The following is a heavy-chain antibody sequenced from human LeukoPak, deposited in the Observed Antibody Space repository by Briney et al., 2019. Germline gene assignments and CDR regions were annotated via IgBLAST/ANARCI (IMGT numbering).Heavy chain of an antibody. CDR2: INQSGST. J-gene: IGHJ5*02. V-gene: IGHV4-34*01. CDR1: GGSFSGYY. Sequence: SETLSFTCAVYGGSFSGYYWSWIRQPPGKGLEWIGEINQSGSTNYNPSLKSRVTISVDTSKNQFSLKLSSVTAADTAVYYCAIHIVVVPAAKKKNWFDPWGQGTLVTVSS. CDR3: AIHIVVVPAAKKKNWFDP. D-gene: IGHD2-2*01.